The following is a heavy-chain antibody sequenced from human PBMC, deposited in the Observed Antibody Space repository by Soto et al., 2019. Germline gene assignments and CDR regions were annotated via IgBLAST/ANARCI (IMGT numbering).Heavy chain of an antibody. CDR2: IYPGDSDT. D-gene: IGHD2-15*01. CDR1: GYSFATYW. V-gene: IGHV5-51*01. CDR3: ARQGLVGHRHPLLVYYYYGMGV. J-gene: IGHJ6*04. Sequence: GESLKISCKGSGYSFATYWIGWVRQMPGKGLEWMGMIYPGDSDTRYSPSFQGQVTISADKSISTAYLQWSSLKASDTAMYYCARQGLVGHRHPLLVYYYYGMGVGGKGTRFTVPS.